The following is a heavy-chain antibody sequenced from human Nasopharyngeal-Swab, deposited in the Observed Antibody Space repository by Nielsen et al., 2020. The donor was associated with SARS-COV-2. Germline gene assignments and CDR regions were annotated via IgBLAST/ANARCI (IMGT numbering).Heavy chain of an antibody. CDR2: IYSGGST. CDR3: ARDLGDYGMDV. Sequence: GESLKISCAASGFTVSSNYMTWVRQAPGKGLEWVSVIYSGGSTYYADSVKGRFTISRDNSKNTLYLQMNSLRAEDTAVYYCARDLGDYGMDVWGQGTTVTVSS. V-gene: IGHV3-53*01. J-gene: IGHJ6*02. CDR1: GFTVSSNY.